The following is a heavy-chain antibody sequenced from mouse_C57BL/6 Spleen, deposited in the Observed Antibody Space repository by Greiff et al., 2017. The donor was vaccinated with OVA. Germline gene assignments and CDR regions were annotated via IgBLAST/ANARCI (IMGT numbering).Heavy chain of an antibody. Sequence: QLKQSGPELVKPGASVKISRKASGYSFTGYYMNWVKQSPEKSLEWIGEINPSTGGTTYNQKFKAKATLTVDKSSSTAYMQLKSLTSEDSAVYYCEQEDYDGRFAYWGQGTLVTVSA. V-gene: IGHV1-42*01. D-gene: IGHD2-4*01. CDR1: GYSFTGYY. CDR3: EQEDYDGRFAY. CDR2: INPSTGGT. J-gene: IGHJ3*01.